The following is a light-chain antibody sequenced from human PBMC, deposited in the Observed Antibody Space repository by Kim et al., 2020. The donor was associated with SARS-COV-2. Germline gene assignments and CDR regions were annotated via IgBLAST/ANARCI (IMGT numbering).Light chain of an antibody. J-gene: IGLJ3*02. Sequence: QSALTQPASVSGSPGQSITISCTGTSSDVGGYNYVSWYQQHPGKAPKLMIYDVSKRPSGVSNRFSGSKSGNTASLTISGLQAEDEADYYCSSYTSSSTVWVFGGGTKVTVL. CDR2: DVS. CDR1: SSDVGGYNY. CDR3: SSYTSSSTVWV. V-gene: IGLV2-14*01.